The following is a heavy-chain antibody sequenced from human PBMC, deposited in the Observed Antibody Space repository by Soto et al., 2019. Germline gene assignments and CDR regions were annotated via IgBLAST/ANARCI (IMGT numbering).Heavy chain of an antibody. D-gene: IGHD2-21*01. J-gene: IGHJ4*02. CDR2: ISYGGSI. CDR1: GDSGGFISSSRYH. Sequence: SEPLSLTCTFSGDSGGFISSSRYHCGWIRQPPGKRLEWTGNISYGGSIYYNPSLKRRVTTSGDTYKTPFSLGLTSVTAADTAVYYGARHTAYGPLDYWGQGSQVTVSS. CDR3: ARHTAYGPLDY. V-gene: IGHV4-39*01.